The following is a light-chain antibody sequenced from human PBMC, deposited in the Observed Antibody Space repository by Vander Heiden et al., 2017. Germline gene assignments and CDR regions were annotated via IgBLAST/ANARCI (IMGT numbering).Light chain of an antibody. CDR1: QSISSY. V-gene: IGKV1-39*01. CDR2: AAT. CDR3: QQSYSTPRT. Sequence: DIQMTQSPSSLSASVGDRVTIPRRASQSISSYLNWFQQKPGQAPKILIDAATSLQSGVPSRFSGTGSGTGFTLSISRLQREDFASYYCQQSYSTPRTFGQGTKVEIK. J-gene: IGKJ1*01.